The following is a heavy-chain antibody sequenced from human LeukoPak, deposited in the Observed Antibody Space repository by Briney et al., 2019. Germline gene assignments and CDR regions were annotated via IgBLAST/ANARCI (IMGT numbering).Heavy chain of an antibody. CDR1: GYSISSGYY. Sequence: SETLSLTCAVSGYSISSGYYWGWIRQPPGKGLEWIGSIYHSGSTYYNPSLKSRVTISVDTSKNQFSLKLSSVTAADAAVYYCARDYSGYEGVPDYWGQGTLVTVSS. CDR3: ARDYSGYEGVPDY. V-gene: IGHV4-38-2*02. CDR2: IYHSGST. J-gene: IGHJ4*02. D-gene: IGHD5-12*01.